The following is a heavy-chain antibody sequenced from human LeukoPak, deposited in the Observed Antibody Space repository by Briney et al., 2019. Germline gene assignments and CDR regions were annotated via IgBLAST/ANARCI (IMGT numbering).Heavy chain of an antibody. CDR2: IWDDGSND. D-gene: IGHD6-13*01. J-gene: IGHJ4*02. V-gene: IGHV3-33*01. CDR3: ARDRGSRWFGPIDY. Sequence: PGRSLRLSCAASGFTFRGYGMHWVRQTPGKGLEWVAVIWDDGSNDHYADSVKGRFTISRDNSKNTLYLQMSSLRDEDTAVYYCARDRGSRWFGPIDYWGQGILVTVSS. CDR1: GFTFRGYG.